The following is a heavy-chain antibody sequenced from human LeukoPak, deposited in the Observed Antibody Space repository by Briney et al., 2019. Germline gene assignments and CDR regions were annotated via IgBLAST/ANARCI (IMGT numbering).Heavy chain of an antibody. CDR1: GFTFSHHW. CDR3: ARLNWNYADY. V-gene: IGHV3-7*01. J-gene: IGHJ4*02. D-gene: IGHD3-3*01. Sequence: PGGSLRLSCTASGFTFSHHWMTWVRQAPGKGLEWVANIKEDGSEKDYVDSVKGRFTISRDNGKNSLYLQMNSLRGEDTAVYYCARLNWNYADYWGQGTLVTVS. CDR2: IKEDGSEK.